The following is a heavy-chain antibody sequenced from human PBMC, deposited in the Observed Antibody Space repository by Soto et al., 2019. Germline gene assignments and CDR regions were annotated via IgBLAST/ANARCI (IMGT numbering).Heavy chain of an antibody. Sequence: ASVKVSCKASGSAFGAYYIYWLRQAPGQGLEWMGSINPHAGGARYVQQFRDRLAISTDKPKEAAYMELRSLTSDDTAIYYCASARLRMPNGVDSFDVWGQGTSVTVSS. J-gene: IGHJ3*01. CDR3: ASARLRMPNGVDSFDV. V-gene: IGHV1-2*02. CDR1: GSAFGAYY. CDR2: INPHAGGA. D-gene: IGHD2-21*02.